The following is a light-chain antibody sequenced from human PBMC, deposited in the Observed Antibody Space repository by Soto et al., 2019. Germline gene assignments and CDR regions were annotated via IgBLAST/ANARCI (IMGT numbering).Light chain of an antibody. V-gene: IGKV3-15*01. J-gene: IGKJ1*01. CDR3: QQYHNWPA. CDR1: QSVFSS. Sequence: EIVLTQSPATLSVSPGERATLSCRASQSVFSSLAWFQQKPGQAPRLLIYGAATRATGIPARFSGSGSGTEITLTISSLQSEDFAIYYCQQYHNWPAFGQGTKVEIK. CDR2: GAA.